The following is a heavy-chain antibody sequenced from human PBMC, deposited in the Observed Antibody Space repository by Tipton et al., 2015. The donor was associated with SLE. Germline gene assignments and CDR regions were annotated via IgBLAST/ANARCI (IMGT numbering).Heavy chain of an antibody. D-gene: IGHD3-22*01. J-gene: IGHJ6*02. Sequence: SLRLSCAASGFTFSSYGMHWVRQAPGKGLEWVAVISYDGSNKYYADSVKGRFTISRDNSKNTLYLQMNSLRAEDTAVYYCARSYYYDSSGYCLDGMDVWGQGTTVTVSS. V-gene: IGHV3-30*03. CDR1: GFTFSSYG. CDR3: ARSYYYDSSGYCLDGMDV. CDR2: ISYDGSNK.